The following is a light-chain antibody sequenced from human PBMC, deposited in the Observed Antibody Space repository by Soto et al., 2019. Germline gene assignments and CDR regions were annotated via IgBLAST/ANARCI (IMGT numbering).Light chain of an antibody. CDR2: WA. Sequence: DIVMTQSPDSLAVSLGERATINCKSSQSVLYSSNNKNYLAWYQQKPGQPPKLLIYWATLTISSLQAEDVAVYYCQQYYSTPYTFGQGTKLEIK. CDR3: QQYYSTPYT. J-gene: IGKJ2*01. CDR1: QSVLYSSNNKNY. V-gene: IGKV4-1*01.